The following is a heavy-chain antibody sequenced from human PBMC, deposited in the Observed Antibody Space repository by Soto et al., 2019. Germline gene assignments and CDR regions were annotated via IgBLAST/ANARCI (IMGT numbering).Heavy chain of an antibody. CDR2: IYYSGIT. CDR1: GVSISNSNYY. Sequence: LSLTCTVSGVSISNSNYYWGWIRRPPGKGLEWIGTIYYSGITYYNPSLKSRVTISVDTSKNQFSLKLTSVTAADTAVYYCARHGSNWGQGTLVTVSS. CDR3: ARHGSN. V-gene: IGHV4-39*01. J-gene: IGHJ4*02.